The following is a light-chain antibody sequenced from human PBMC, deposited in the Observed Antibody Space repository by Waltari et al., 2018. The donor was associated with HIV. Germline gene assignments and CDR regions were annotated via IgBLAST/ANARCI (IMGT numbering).Light chain of an antibody. CDR1: QSINNN. CDR2: GAS. Sequence: EKVMTQSPATLSVSPGERATLSCRASQSINNNLAWYQQKPGQAPQLLIYGASTRAAGVPDRFSGSGSGTEFSLTISSLQSEDLAIYYCQQYNNWPQTFGQGTKVEIK. J-gene: IGKJ2*01. V-gene: IGKV3-15*01. CDR3: QQYNNWPQT.